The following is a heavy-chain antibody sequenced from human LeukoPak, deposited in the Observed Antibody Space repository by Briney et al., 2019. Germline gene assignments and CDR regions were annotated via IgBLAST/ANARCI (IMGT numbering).Heavy chain of an antibody. Sequence: SETLSLTCTVPGGSISSYYWSWIRQPPGKGLEWIGYIYYSGSTNYNPSLKSRVTISVDTSKNQFSLKLSSVTAADTAVYYCARAQQVLLWFGEYNPSDYYGMDVWGQGTTVTVSS. D-gene: IGHD3-10*01. CDR2: IYYSGST. CDR3: ARAQQVLLWFGEYNPSDYYGMDV. J-gene: IGHJ6*02. V-gene: IGHV4-59*01. CDR1: GGSISSYY.